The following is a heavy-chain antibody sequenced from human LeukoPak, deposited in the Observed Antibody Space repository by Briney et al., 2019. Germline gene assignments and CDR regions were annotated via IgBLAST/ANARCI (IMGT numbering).Heavy chain of an antibody. Sequence: SETLSLTCAVSGGSISSGGYSWSWIRQPPGEGLEWIGYIYHSGSTYYNPSLKSRVTISVDRSKNQFSLKLSSVTAADTAVYYCARARYSGTYELDYWGQGTLVTVSS. J-gene: IGHJ4*02. V-gene: IGHV4-30-2*01. CDR1: GGSISSGGYS. CDR3: ARARYSGTYELDY. D-gene: IGHD1-26*01. CDR2: IYHSGST.